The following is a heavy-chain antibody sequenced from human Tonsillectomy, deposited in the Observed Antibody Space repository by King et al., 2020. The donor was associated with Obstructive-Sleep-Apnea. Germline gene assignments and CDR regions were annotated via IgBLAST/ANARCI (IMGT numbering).Heavy chain of an antibody. V-gene: IGHV4-31*03. CDR1: VGSISSGGYY. CDR2: IYYSGCT. CDR3: SRDSRPNDYGDYVTPQTAFDI. J-gene: IGHJ3*02. D-gene: IGHD4-17*01. Sequence: VQLQESGPGLVKPSQTLSLTCTVSVGSISSGGYYWSCIRQHPGKGLEWIGYIYYSGCTYYNPSLNSRVTISVDTSKNQFSLKLSSVTAADTAVYYCSRDSRPNDYGDYVTPQTAFDIWGQGTMVTVSS.